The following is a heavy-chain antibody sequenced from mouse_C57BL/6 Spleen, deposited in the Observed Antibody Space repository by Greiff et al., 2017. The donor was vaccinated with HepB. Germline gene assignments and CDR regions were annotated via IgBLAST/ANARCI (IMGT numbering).Heavy chain of an antibody. CDR1: GYTFTSYW. CDR3: ARGFTTVYFDY. Sequence: VQLQQSGAELVRPGSSVKLSCKASGYTFTSYWMDWVKQRPGQGLEWIGNIYPSDSETHYNQKFKDKATLTVDKSSSTAYMQLSSLTSEDSAVYYCARGFTTVYFDYWGQGTTLTVSS. CDR2: IYPSDSET. D-gene: IGHD1-1*01. J-gene: IGHJ2*01. V-gene: IGHV1-61*01.